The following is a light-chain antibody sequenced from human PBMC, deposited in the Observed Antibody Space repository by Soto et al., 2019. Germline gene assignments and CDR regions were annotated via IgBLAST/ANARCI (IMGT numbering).Light chain of an antibody. CDR2: DGT. J-gene: IGLJ2*01. V-gene: IGLV2-14*02. Sequence: QSALTQPASVSGSPGQSITISCTRTSNDFGTYYFVSWYQQHPDKAPKLIIYDGTERPSGVSNRFSGSKSGNTASLTISGLQAEDESDYYCASYTSAATMIFGGGTKLTVL. CDR1: SNDFGTYYF. CDR3: ASYTSAATMI.